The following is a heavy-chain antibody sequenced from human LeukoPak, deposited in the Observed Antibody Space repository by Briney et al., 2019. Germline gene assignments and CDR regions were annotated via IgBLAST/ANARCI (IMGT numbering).Heavy chain of an antibody. CDR1: GYTFTSYG. CDR3: ARVGARDGYNSWVFGGPWTELFDY. Sequence: GASVKVSCKASGYTFTSYGISWVRQAPGQGLEWMGWISAYNGNTNYAQKLQGRVTMTTDTSTSTAYMELRSLRSDDTAVYYCARVGARDGYNSWVFGGPWTELFDYWGQGTLVTVSS. V-gene: IGHV1-18*01. CDR2: ISAYNGNT. D-gene: IGHD5-24*01. J-gene: IGHJ4*02.